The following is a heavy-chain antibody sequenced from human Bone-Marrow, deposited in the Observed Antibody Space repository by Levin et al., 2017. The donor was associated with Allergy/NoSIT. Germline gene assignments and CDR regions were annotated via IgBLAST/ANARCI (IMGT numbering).Heavy chain of an antibody. Sequence: PGGSLRLSCTVSGFSFDNAWVSWVRQATGKGLEWVGRIKSKADGGATDYAAPVKGRFTISRDDSTNTVYLQMHSLRNEDTAIYFCATVQPPWRSGNFDFWGQGTLVTVSS. CDR1: GFSFDNAW. D-gene: IGHD3-10*01. V-gene: IGHV3-15*01. J-gene: IGHJ4*02. CDR3: ATVQPPWRSGNFDF. CDR2: IKSKADGGAT.